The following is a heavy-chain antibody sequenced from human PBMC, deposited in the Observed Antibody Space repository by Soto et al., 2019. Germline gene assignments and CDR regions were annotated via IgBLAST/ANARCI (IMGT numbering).Heavy chain of an antibody. Sequence: SETLSLTCTVSGYSISSGPYWAWIRQPPGKGPEWIASIYHGGTTFYNPSLKSRITISVDTSNNQFSLKLTSVTAADTAVYYCARVHVMVVAGSTFDYWGHGTLVTVS. CDR3: ARVHVMVVAGSTFDY. CDR1: GYSISSGPY. D-gene: IGHD6-19*01. J-gene: IGHJ4*01. CDR2: IYHGGTT. V-gene: IGHV4-38-2*02.